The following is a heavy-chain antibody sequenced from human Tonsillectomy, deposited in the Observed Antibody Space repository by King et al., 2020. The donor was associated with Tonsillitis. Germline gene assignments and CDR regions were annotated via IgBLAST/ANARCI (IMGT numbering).Heavy chain of an antibody. Sequence: VQLVESGAEVKKPGASVKVSCKASGYTFTGYYMHWVRQAPGQGLEWMGWINPNSGGTNYAQKFQGWVTMTGDTSISTAYMELSRLRSDDTAVYYCAREGYGYDFYYMDVWGKGTTVTVSS. CDR1: GYTFTGYY. V-gene: IGHV1-2*04. D-gene: IGHD1-1*01. CDR3: AREGYGYDFYYMDV. CDR2: INPNSGGT. J-gene: IGHJ6*03.